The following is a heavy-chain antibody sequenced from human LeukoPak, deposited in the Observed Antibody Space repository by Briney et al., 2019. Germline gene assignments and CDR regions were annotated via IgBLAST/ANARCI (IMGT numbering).Heavy chain of an antibody. CDR2: IRYDGSNK. CDR3: ATGVGYCSSTSCYYYYYYMDV. V-gene: IGHV3-30*02. J-gene: IGHJ6*03. Sequence: GGSLRLSCAASGFTFSSYGMHWVRQAPGKGLEWVAFIRYDGSNKYYADSVKGRFTISRDNSKNTLYLQMNSLRAEDTAVYYCATGVGYCSSTSCYYYYYYMDVWGKGTTVTVSS. CDR1: GFTFSSYG. D-gene: IGHD2-2*01.